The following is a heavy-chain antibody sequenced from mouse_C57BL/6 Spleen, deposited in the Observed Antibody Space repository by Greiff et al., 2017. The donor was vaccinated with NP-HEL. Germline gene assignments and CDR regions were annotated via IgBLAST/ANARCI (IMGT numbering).Heavy chain of an antibody. CDR3: ARSGYYGSSPYYYAMDY. D-gene: IGHD1-1*01. V-gene: IGHV1-39*01. Sequence: EVQLQQSGPELVKPGASVKISCKASGYSFTDYNMNWVKQSNGKSLEWIGVINPNYGTTSYNQKFKGKATLTVDQSSSTAYMQLNSLTSEDSAVYYCARSGYYGSSPYYYAMDYWGQGTSVTVSS. CDR1: GYSFTDYN. J-gene: IGHJ4*01. CDR2: INPNYGTT.